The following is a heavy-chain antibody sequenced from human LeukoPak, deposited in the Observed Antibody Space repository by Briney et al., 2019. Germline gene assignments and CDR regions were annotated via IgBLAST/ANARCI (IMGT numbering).Heavy chain of an antibody. J-gene: IGHJ4*02. D-gene: IGHD2-15*01. Sequence: GGSLRLSCAASGFTFRSYVMSWVRLAPGKGLEGVSGLNTDGAWIYYADSVKGRFTISRDNSENTLYLQMNSLSVEDTAIYYCAKSTAPCSRGSCYSALESWGQGTLVTVSS. CDR2: LNTDGAWI. V-gene: IGHV3-23*01. CDR1: GFTFRSYV. CDR3: AKSTAPCSRGSCYSALES.